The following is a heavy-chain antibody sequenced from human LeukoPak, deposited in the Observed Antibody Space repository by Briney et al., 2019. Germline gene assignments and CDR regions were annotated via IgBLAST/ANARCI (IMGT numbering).Heavy chain of an antibody. D-gene: IGHD2-2*01. CDR1: GFTFNTYG. J-gene: IGHJ4*02. V-gene: IGHV3-30*18. CDR3: AKLLITRVVVPPALDS. Sequence: GGSLRLSCAASGFTFNTYGMYWVRQAPGKGLEWVAVISYDGSNKYYADSVKGRFTISRDNSKNTLFLQMNSLRAEDTALYYCAKLLITRVVVPPALDSWGQGTLVTVSS. CDR2: ISYDGSNK.